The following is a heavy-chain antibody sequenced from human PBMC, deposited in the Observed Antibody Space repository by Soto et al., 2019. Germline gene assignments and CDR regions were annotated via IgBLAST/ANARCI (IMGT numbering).Heavy chain of an antibody. Sequence: EVQLVESGGGLVQPGGSLRLSCAASGFTFSSYSMNWVRQAPGKGLEWVSYISSSSSTIYYADSVKGRFTISRDNAKNSLYLQMNSLRAEDTAVYYCARDLPGLVVKPSSTSCYFDYWGQGPLVTVSS. D-gene: IGHD2-2*01. CDR2: ISSSSSTI. J-gene: IGHJ4*02. CDR3: ARDLPGLVVKPSSTSCYFDY. CDR1: GFTFSSYS. V-gene: IGHV3-48*01.